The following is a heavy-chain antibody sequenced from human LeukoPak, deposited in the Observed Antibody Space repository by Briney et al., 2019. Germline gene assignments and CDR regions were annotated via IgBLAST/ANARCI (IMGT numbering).Heavy chain of an antibody. CDR1: GFTFDDYA. V-gene: IGHV3-9*01. Sequence: TGGSLRLSCAASGFTFDDYAMHWVRQAPGKGLEWVSGISWNSGSIGYADSVKGRFTISRDNAKNSLYLQMNSLRAEDTALYYCAPLNYAFDIWGQGTMVTVSS. CDR3: APLNYAFDI. D-gene: IGHD3-16*02. J-gene: IGHJ3*02. CDR2: ISWNSGSI.